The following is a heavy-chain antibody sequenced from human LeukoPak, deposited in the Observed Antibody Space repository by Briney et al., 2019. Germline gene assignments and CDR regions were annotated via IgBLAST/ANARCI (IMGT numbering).Heavy chain of an antibody. CDR2: INPNSGGT. CDR1: GYTFTGYY. D-gene: IGHD5-18*01. V-gene: IGHV1-2*02. Sequence: ASVKVSCKASGYTFTGYYMHWVRQAPGQGLEWMGWINPNSGGTNYAQKFQGRVTMTRDMSTSTVYMELTRLRSEDTAVYYCARVPEPGYSYGSDYWGQGTLVTVSS. J-gene: IGHJ4*02. CDR3: ARVPEPGYSYGSDY.